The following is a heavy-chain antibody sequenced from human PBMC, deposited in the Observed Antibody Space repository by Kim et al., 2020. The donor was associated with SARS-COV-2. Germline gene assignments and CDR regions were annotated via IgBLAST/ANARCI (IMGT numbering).Heavy chain of an antibody. D-gene: IGHD3-16*01. CDR3: VRGSDYRGYRTFDN. V-gene: IGHV3-7*01. J-gene: IGHJ4*02. Sequence: YADSMKGRFTISRDNAKNSLYLQIDSLRAEDTAVYYCVRGSDYRGYRTFDNWGQGTLVTVSS.